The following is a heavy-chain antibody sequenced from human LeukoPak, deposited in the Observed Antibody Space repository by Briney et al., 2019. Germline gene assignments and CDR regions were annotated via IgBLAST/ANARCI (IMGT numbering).Heavy chain of an antibody. Sequence: SETLSLTCTVSGGSISRYYWSWIRQPPGKGLEWIGYISYSGSTSYNPSLKSRLTISIDTSKTQFSLKLSSVTAADTAVYYCARLNFNYGIAAAWGSNWFDPWGQGTLVTVSS. CDR1: GGSISRYY. J-gene: IGHJ5*02. CDR3: ARLNFNYGIAAAWGSNWFDP. D-gene: IGHD6-13*01. V-gene: IGHV4-59*12. CDR2: ISYSGST.